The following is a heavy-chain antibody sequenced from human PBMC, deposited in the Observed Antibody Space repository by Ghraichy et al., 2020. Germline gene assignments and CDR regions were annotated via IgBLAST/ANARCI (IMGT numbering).Heavy chain of an antibody. CDR2: INHSGST. D-gene: IGHD6-6*01. Sequence: SETLSLTCAVYGGSFSGYYWSWIRQPPGKGLEWIGEINHSGSTNYNPSLKSRVTISVDTSKNQFSLKLSSVTAADTAVYYCARETAGYSSSSYWGQGTLVTVSS. J-gene: IGHJ4*02. CDR3: ARETAGYSSSSY. V-gene: IGHV4-34*01. CDR1: GGSFSGYY.